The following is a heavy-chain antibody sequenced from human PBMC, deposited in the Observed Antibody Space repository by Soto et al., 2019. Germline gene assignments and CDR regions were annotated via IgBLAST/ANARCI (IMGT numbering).Heavy chain of an antibody. CDR3: ARESYDSSGYYYPKYFQH. CDR2: ISDSGGST. D-gene: IGHD3-22*01. Sequence: GGSLRLSCEASGFTFSSYAMTWVRQAPGKGLEWVSAISDSGGSTYYADSVKGRFTISRDNSKNTLYLQMNSLRAEDTAVYYCARESYDSSGYYYPKYFQHWGQGTLVTVSS. V-gene: IGHV3-23*01. CDR1: GFTFSSYA. J-gene: IGHJ1*01.